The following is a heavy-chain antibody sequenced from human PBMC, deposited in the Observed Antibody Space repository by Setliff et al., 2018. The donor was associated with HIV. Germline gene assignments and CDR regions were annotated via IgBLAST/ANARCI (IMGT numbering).Heavy chain of an antibody. CDR1: GDSISSHY. D-gene: IGHD3-3*01. V-gene: IGHV4-59*11. CDR3: TRGPEGVAGGDY. Sequence: PSEILSLTCTVSGDSISSHYWNWIRQPPGKALEWIGYIYYSGSTNYNPSFKSRVTISVDRSKSQFSLKLSSVTAADTAIYYCTRGPEGVAGGDYWGQGILVT. J-gene: IGHJ4*02. CDR2: IYYSGST.